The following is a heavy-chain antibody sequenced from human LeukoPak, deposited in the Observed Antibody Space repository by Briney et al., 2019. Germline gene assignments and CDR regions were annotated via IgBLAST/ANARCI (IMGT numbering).Heavy chain of an antibody. Sequence: GGSLRLSCAASGFTFSSYGMHWVRQAPGKGLEWVAVIWYDGSNKYYADSVKGRFTISRDNAKNSLYLQMNSLRAEDTAVYYCARALYCGGDCYPLFDYWGQGTLVTVSS. D-gene: IGHD2-21*02. CDR3: ARALYCGGDCYPLFDY. V-gene: IGHV3-33*01. CDR1: GFTFSSYG. CDR2: IWYDGSNK. J-gene: IGHJ4*02.